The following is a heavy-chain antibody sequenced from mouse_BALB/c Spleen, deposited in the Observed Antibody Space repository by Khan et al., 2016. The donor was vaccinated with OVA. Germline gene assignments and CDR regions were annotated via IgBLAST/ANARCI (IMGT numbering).Heavy chain of an antibody. CDR3: ARGYCGNYEFAY. CDR2: IFPETGTT. J-gene: IGHJ3*01. CDR1: GYTFTNYW. D-gene: IGHD2-1*01. V-gene: IGHV1S132*01. Sequence: QVQLQQSGAELVKPGASVKLSCKTSGYTFTNYWIQWIKQRPGQGLGWIGQIFPETGTTYYNEIFKAKATLTIDKSSSTAYMQLTSLTSEDSAVYFCARGYCGNYEFAYWGQGTLVTVSP.